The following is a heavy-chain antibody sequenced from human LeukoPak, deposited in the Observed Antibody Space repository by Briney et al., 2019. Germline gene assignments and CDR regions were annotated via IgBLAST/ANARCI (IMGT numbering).Heavy chain of an antibody. CDR2: IYPGDSDT. CDR1: GYSFTSYW. J-gene: IGHJ4*02. CDR3: ARQGGYYDSSGYYYDGHYFDY. D-gene: IGHD3-22*01. V-gene: IGHV5-51*01. Sequence: GESLKISCKGSGYSFTSYWIGWVRQMPGKGLEWMGIIYPGDSDTRYSPSFQGQVTISADKSISTAYLQRSSLKASDTAMYYCARQGGYYDSSGYYYDGHYFDYWGQGALVTVSS.